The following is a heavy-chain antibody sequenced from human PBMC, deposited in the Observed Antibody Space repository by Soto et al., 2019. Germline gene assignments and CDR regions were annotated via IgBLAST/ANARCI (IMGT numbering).Heavy chain of an antibody. V-gene: IGHV3-15*01. J-gene: IGHJ3*02. CDR2: IKSKTDGGTT. D-gene: IGHD6-13*01. Sequence: GGSLRLSCAASGFTFSNAWMSWVRQAPGKGLEWVGRIKSKTDGGTTDYAAPVKGRFTISRDDSKNTLYLQMNSLKTEDTAVYYCTTDSRAAAPRNDAFDIWGQGTMVTVSS. CDR1: GFTFSNAW. CDR3: TTDSRAAAPRNDAFDI.